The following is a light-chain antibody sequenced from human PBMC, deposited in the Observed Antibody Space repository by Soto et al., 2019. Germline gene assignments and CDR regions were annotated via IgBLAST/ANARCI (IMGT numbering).Light chain of an antibody. CDR2: NVY. CDR1: SSDIGIYNF. J-gene: IGLJ1*01. Sequence: QSALTQPASVSGSPGQSITIFRTGTSSDIGIYNFVSWYQQHPGKAPKLMIYNVYSRPSGVSSRFSGSKSDNTASLTISGLQTEDEADYYCLSYTASSTFVFGSGTKVTVL. V-gene: IGLV2-14*03. CDR3: LSYTASSTFV.